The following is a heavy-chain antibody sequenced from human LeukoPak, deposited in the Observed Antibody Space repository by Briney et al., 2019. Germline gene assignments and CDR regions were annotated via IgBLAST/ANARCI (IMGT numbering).Heavy chain of an antibody. D-gene: IGHD2-15*01. V-gene: IGHV3-21*01. CDR3: AREIEYCSGGSCYPGGYFDY. J-gene: IGHJ4*02. CDR2: ISSSSSYI. CDR1: GFTFSSYS. Sequence: GGSLRLSCAASGFTFSSYSMNWVRQAPGKGLEWVPSISSSSSYIYYADSVKGRFTISRDNAKNSLYLQMNSLRAEDTAVYYCAREIEYCSGGSCYPGGYFDYWGQGTLVTVSS.